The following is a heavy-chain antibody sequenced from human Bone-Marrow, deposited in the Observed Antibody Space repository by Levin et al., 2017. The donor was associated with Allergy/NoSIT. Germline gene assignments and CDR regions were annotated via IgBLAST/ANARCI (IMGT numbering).Heavy chain of an antibody. J-gene: IGHJ6*03. CDR1: GYTFTSYA. D-gene: IGHD2-2*01. CDR2: INTNTGNP. CDR3: ARDSGDCSSTSCYWLVSHYYYYYYMDV. V-gene: IGHV7-4-1*02. Sequence: RGESLKISCKASGYTFTSYAMNWVRQAPGQGLEWMGWINTNTGNPTYAQGFTGRFVFSLDTSVSTAYLQISSLKAEDTAVYYCARDSGDCSSTSCYWLVSHYYYYYYMDVWGKGTTVTVSS.